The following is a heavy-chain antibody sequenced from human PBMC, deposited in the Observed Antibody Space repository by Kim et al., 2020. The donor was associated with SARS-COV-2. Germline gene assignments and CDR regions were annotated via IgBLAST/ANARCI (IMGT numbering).Heavy chain of an antibody. D-gene: IGHD4-17*01. CDR3: ARRTVTDPFDY. V-gene: IGHV4-39*01. CDR2: T. J-gene: IGHJ4*02. Sequence: TYYNPSLKSRVTISVDTSKNQFSLKLSSVTAADTAVYYCARRTVTDPFDYWGQGTLVTVSS.